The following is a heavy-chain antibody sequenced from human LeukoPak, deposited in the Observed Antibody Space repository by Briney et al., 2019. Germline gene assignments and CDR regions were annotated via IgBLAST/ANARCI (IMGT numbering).Heavy chain of an antibody. Sequence: SETLSLTCTVSGGSISSYYWSWIRQPPGKGLEWIGYIYYSGSTNYNPSLKSRVTISVDTSKNQFSLKLGSVTAADTAVYYCARDQGYSYFDYWGQGTLVTVSS. D-gene: IGHD5-18*01. V-gene: IGHV4-59*01. CDR2: IYYSGST. CDR1: GGSISSYY. J-gene: IGHJ4*02. CDR3: ARDQGYSYFDY.